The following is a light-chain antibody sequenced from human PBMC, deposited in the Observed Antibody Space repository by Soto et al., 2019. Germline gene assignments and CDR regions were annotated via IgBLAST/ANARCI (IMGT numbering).Light chain of an antibody. CDR2: EVS. V-gene: IGLV2-14*01. CDR1: SSDVGKYNY. CDR3: SSYTTSRTWV. J-gene: IGLJ3*02. Sequence: QSALTQPASVSGSPGQSITISCTGTSSDVGKYNYVSWYQHHPGKAPKLMIYEVSYRPSGVSVRFSGSKSGNTASLTISGLQAADEANYYCSSYTTSRTWVFGGGTKVTVL.